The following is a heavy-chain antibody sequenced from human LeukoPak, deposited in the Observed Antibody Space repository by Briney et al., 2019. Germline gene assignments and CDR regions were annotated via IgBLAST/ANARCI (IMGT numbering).Heavy chain of an antibody. J-gene: IGHJ4*02. Sequence: SETLSLTCTVSGGSMSTYYWSWIRQPPGKGLEGIGYIYYSGSTNYNPSLKSRVTISVDTSKNQFSLKLSSVTAADTAVYYCARGGSYLGHCDYWGQGTLVTVSS. CDR3: ARGGSYLGHCDY. CDR1: GGSMSTYY. D-gene: IGHD1-26*01. CDR2: IYYSGST. V-gene: IGHV4-59*01.